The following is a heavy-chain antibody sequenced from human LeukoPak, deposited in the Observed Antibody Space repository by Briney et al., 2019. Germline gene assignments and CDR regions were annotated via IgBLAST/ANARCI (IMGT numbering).Heavy chain of an antibody. CDR2: IYDSGNT. CDR3: ATTAAAGTRLAWFDP. D-gene: IGHD6-13*01. J-gene: IGHJ5*02. Sequence: SETLSLTCTVSGGSISTYYWSWIRQPPGKGLEWIGHIYDSGNTNYNPSLKSRVTISLDKSKNQFSLKLSSVTAADTAVYYCATTAAAGTRLAWFDPWGQGTLVTVSS. V-gene: IGHV4-59*12. CDR1: GGSISTYY.